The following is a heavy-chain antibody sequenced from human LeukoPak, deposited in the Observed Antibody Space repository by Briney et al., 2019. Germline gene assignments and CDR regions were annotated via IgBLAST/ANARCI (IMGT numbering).Heavy chain of an antibody. CDR1: GVSFNNYY. CDR2: TFYSGST. Sequence: SETLSLTCAVSGVSFNNYYWGWIRQPPGKGLEWIGSTFYSGSTYYNPSLKSRVTISVDTSKNQFSLKLSSVTAADTAVYYCARRTDFWSGLINYWGQGTLVTVSS. CDR3: ARRTDFWSGLINY. V-gene: IGHV4-39*01. D-gene: IGHD3-3*01. J-gene: IGHJ4*02.